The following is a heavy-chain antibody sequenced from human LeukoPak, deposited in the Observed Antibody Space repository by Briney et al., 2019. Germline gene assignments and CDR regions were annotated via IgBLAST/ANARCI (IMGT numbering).Heavy chain of an antibody. V-gene: IGHV4-34*01. J-gene: IGHJ4*02. CDR1: GGSFSGYY. CDR2: INHSGST. D-gene: IGHD6-13*01. Sequence: PSATLSLTCAVYGGSFSGYYWSWIRQPPGKGLEWIGEINHSGSTNSNPSLKSRVTISVDTSKNQFSLKLSSVTAADTAVYYCARIPYSSSWYYFDYWGQATLVTVSS. CDR3: ARIPYSSSWYYFDY.